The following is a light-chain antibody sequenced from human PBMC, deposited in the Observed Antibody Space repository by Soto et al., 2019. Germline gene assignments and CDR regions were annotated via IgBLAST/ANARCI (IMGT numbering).Light chain of an antibody. J-gene: IGKJ1*01. CDR3: QKYGNTPWT. CDR1: QRVSSNV. V-gene: IGKV3-20*01. Sequence: DMVLTQSPVTLSLSPGEMATRSCRASQRVSSNVVYCYQQKPGQAPRLLIYAESSRATGIPARFGVSGSVTDFSLRISSLETKECAVYYCQKYGNTPWTFGQGTDVDIK. CDR2: AES.